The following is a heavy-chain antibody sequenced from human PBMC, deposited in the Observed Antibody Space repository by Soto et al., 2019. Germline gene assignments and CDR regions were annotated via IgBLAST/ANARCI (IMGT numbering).Heavy chain of an antibody. CDR3: AKVISTGIHRGYLDY. J-gene: IGHJ4*02. D-gene: IGHD3-10*01. V-gene: IGHV3-23*01. CDR1: GFTFSNNA. CDR2: IGDSGGMP. Sequence: EVQLLESGGGLVQPGGSLRLSCAASGFTFSNNAMSWVRQAPGKGLEWVSLIGDSGGMPYYPESVKGRFTISRDTSRNTLYLQRNSLRVEDPAVYYCAKVISTGIHRGYLDYWGQGTLVAVSS.